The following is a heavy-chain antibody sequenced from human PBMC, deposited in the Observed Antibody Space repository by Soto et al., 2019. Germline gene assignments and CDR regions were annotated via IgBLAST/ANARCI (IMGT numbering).Heavy chain of an antibody. CDR1: GFTFNSYG. CDR3: AGDFSPGLLWGYSSSSFWFAP. Sequence: PGGSLRLSCAASGFTFNSYGMHWVRQAPGKGLEWVAVISYDGSNKYYADSVKGRFTISRDNYKNTLDLQMNSLRAEDTAVYYCAGDFSPGLLWGYSSSSFWFAPWGQGTLVTVSS. J-gene: IGHJ5*02. D-gene: IGHD6-6*01. CDR2: ISYDGSNK. V-gene: IGHV3-30*03.